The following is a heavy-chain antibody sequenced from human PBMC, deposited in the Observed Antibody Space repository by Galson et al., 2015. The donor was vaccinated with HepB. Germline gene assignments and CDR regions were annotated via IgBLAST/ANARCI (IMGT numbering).Heavy chain of an antibody. J-gene: IGHJ4*02. Sequence: SLRLSCAASGFTFSTYGLHWVRQAPGKGLERVAVLSSHGDNEYYADSEKGRFTISRDNSENTVYLQMHSLRVEDTAVYYCARTFYFDYWGQGTLVTVSS. CDR2: LSSHGDNE. V-gene: IGHV3-30*19. CDR1: GFTFSTYG. D-gene: IGHD3-16*01. CDR3: ARTFYFDY.